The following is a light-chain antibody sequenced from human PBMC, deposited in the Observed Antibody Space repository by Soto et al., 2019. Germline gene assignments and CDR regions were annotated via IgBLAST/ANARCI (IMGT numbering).Light chain of an antibody. Sequence: NFMLTQPHSVSESPGKTVTISCTRSSGSIASNYVQWYQQRPGSAPTTVIYADNQRPSGVPDLFSGSIDSSSNSASLTISGLKTEDEADYYCQSYDSSIWVFGGGTKLTVL. V-gene: IGLV6-57*03. CDR2: ADN. CDR1: SGSIASNY. CDR3: QSYDSSIWV. J-gene: IGLJ3*02.